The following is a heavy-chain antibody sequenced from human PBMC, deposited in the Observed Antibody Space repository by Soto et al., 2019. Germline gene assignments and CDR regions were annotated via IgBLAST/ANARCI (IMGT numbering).Heavy chain of an antibody. V-gene: IGHV3-13*01. CDR2: IGTAGDT. Sequence: EVQLVESGGGLVQPGGSLRLSCAASGFTFSSYDMHWVRQATGKGLEWVSAIGTAGDTYYPGSVKGRFTISRENAKNSLYLQMNSLRDEDTAVYYCARGPLNSSGWFQFDYWGQGTLVTVSS. CDR3: ARGPLNSSGWFQFDY. CDR1: GFTFSSYD. D-gene: IGHD6-19*01. J-gene: IGHJ4*02.